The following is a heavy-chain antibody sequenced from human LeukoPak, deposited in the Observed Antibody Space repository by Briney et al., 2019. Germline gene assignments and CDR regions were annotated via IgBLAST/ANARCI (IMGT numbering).Heavy chain of an antibody. Sequence: GGSLRLSCAASGFTFDDYAMHWVRQAPGKGLEWVSGISWNSGSIGYADSVKGRFTISRDNAKNSLYLQMNSLRAEDTALYYCAKGLRIVAVVRANGMDVWGQGITVTVSS. CDR3: AKGLRIVAVVRANGMDV. J-gene: IGHJ6*02. CDR2: ISWNSGSI. CDR1: GFTFDDYA. D-gene: IGHD1-26*01. V-gene: IGHV3-9*01.